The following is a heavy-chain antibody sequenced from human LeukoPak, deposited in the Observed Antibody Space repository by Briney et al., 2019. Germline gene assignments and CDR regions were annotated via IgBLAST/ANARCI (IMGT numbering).Heavy chain of an antibody. CDR2: IKAKAHRGTI. J-gene: IGHJ5*02. D-gene: IGHD2-2*01. V-gene: IGHV3-15*01. CDR1: GFTFINAW. CDR3: AKDRHAPGRYCSSTTCFPFDP. Sequence: PGGSLRLSCAASGFTFINAWMAWVRQAPGEGLEWVGRIKAKAHRGTIEYAATVKGRFTISRDDSKNTLYLQMNSLRAEDTAVYYCAKDRHAPGRYCSSTTCFPFDPWGQGTLVTVSS.